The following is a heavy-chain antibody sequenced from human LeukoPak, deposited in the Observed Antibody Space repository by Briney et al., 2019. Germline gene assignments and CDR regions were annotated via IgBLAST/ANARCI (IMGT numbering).Heavy chain of an antibody. J-gene: IGHJ3*02. CDR3: ARVSRYYDSSGYNDAFDI. Sequence: SETLSLTCTVSGGSISSYSWSWIRQPPGKGLEWIGYIYHSGSTYYNPSLKSRVTISVDRSKNQFSLKLSSVTAADTAVYYCARVSRYYDSSGYNDAFDIWGQGTMVTVSS. CDR2: IYHSGST. V-gene: IGHV4-30-2*01. CDR1: GGSISSYS. D-gene: IGHD3-22*01.